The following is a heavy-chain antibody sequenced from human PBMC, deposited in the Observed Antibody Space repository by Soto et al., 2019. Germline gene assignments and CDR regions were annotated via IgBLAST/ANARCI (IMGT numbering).Heavy chain of an antibody. Sequence: ASVKVSCKTSGYTFTNYYVQWVRQAPGQGLEWMGVIHPDGGHTTYSQKFQDRVTMTRDTFTSTIYMELSSLRSEDTAVYYCARGDNDYWGQGTLVTVSS. CDR3: ARGDNDY. J-gene: IGHJ4*02. V-gene: IGHV1-46*01. CDR1: GYTFTNYY. CDR2: IHPDGGHT.